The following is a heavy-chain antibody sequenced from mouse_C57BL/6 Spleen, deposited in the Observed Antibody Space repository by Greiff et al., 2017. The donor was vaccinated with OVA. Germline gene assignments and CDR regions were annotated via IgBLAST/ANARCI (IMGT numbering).Heavy chain of an antibody. J-gene: IGHJ2*01. CDR1: GYTFTSYW. Sequence: QVQLQQPGAELVKPGASVKLSCKASGYTFTSYWMHWGQQRPGHGLEWIGMSDPNSGITNYNEKFKSKATLTVDKSSSTAYMQLSSLTSEDSAVYYCASPSSGPDYWGQGTTLTVSS. CDR3: ASPSSGPDY. CDR2: SDPNSGIT. V-gene: IGHV1-64*01. D-gene: IGHD3-2*02.